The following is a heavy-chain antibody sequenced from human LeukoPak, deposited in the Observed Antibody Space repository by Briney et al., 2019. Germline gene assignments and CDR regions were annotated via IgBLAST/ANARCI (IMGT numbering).Heavy chain of an antibody. V-gene: IGHV4-59*01. CDR2: ILYRGST. J-gene: IGHJ5*02. CDR3: ARDNWGVSSDHGDSYNWFDP. Sequence: SETLSLTCSVAGDSISPYYWSWIRQSPEKGLEWIGYILYRGSTNYNPSLKSRVTISVDTSKNQFSLKLSSVTAADTAVYYCARDNWGVSSDHGDSYNWFDPWGQGTLVTVSS. D-gene: IGHD4-17*01. CDR1: GDSISPYY.